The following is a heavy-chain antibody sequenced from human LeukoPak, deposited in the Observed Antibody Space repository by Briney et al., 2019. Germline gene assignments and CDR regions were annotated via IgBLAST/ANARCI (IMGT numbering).Heavy chain of an antibody. CDR1: GGTFTGYY. D-gene: IGHD3-22*01. J-gene: IGHJ4*02. V-gene: IGHV1-2*02. CDR2: INPNSGGT. CDR3: ARPKYYYDSSGYPY. Sequence: ASVKVSCKASGGTFTGYYMHWVRQAPGQGLEWMGWINPNSGGTNYAQKFQGRVTMTRDTSISTAYMELSRLRSDDTAVYYCARPKYYYDSSGYPYWGQGTLVTVSS.